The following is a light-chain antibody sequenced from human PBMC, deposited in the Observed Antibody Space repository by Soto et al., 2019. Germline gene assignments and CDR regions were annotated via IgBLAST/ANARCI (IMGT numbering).Light chain of an antibody. Sequence: EVVLTQSPGTLSLSPGERATLSCRASQSFRGLLAWYQQKPGQAPRLLIYDAYKRATGIPHRFSGSGSGTDFTLTISSLEPEDSAVYYCQQRHMWPIPFGQGTRLEIK. CDR2: DAY. CDR3: QQRHMWPIP. J-gene: IGKJ5*01. CDR1: QSFRGL. V-gene: IGKV3-11*01.